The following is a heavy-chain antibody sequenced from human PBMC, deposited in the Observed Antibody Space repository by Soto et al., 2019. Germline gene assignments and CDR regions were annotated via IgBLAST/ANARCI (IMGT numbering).Heavy chain of an antibody. V-gene: IGHV1-69*01. J-gene: IGHJ5*02. CDR1: GGTLSSYA. CDR2: VIPISGTT. Sequence: QMQLVQCGAEVKKPGSSVKVSCKASGGTLSSYAIIWVRQAPGQGLEWMGGVIPISGTTNYAQKFQDRVTIMADESTGTAYMELSSLRSDDTAVYYCARDRQYYYDSSGRWFDPWGQGTLVTVSS. CDR3: ARDRQYYYDSSGRWFDP. D-gene: IGHD3-22*01.